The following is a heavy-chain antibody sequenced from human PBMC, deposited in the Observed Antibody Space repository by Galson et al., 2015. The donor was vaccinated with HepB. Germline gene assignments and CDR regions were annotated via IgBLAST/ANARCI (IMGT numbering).Heavy chain of an antibody. CDR3: ARHPRYGQSPDYYYMDV. Sequence: QSGAEVKKPGESLRISCKGSGYSFTTYWITWVRQMPGKGLEWMGRIDPSDSYTNYSPSFQGHVTISADKSINTVYLQWSSLKASDTAMYYCARHPRYGQSPDYYYMDVWGKGTTVTVSS. V-gene: IGHV5-10-1*01. CDR1: GYSFTTYW. D-gene: IGHD3-9*01. CDR2: IDPSDSYT. J-gene: IGHJ6*03.